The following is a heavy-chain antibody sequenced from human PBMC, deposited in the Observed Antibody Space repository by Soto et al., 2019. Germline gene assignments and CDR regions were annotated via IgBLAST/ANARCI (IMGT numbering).Heavy chain of an antibody. CDR1: GGSFSGYY. V-gene: IGHV4-34*01. Sequence: SETLSLTCAVYGGSFSGYYLSWIRQPPGKGLEWIGEINHSGSTNYNPSLKSRVTISVDTSKNQFSLKLSSVTAADTAVYYCARGRSITISVTAIYYYYGMDVWGQGTTVTVSS. D-gene: IGHD2-21*02. J-gene: IGHJ6*02. CDR3: ARGRSITISVTAIYYYYGMDV. CDR2: INHSGST.